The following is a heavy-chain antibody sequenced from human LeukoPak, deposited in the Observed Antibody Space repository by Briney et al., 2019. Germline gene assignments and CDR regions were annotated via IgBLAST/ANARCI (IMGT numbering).Heavy chain of an antibody. J-gene: IGHJ6*04. V-gene: IGHV4-59*01. D-gene: IGHD6-19*01. CDR1: GGPISSYY. CDR3: ARVAGWTYGMDV. CDR2: IYYSGST. Sequence: SETLSLTCSVSGGPISSYYWSWIRQPPGKGLEWIGYIYYSGSTNCNPSLRSRVTISVDTSKNQFSLKLSSVTAADTAVYYCARVAGWTYGMDVWGKGATVTVSS.